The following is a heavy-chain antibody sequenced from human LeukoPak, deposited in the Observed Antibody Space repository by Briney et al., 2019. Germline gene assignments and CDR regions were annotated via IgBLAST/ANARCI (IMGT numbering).Heavy chain of an antibody. CDR1: GFTFSSYA. CDR2: ISYDGNDK. J-gene: IGHJ6*02. V-gene: IGHV3-30*15. CDR3: ARSPIFEYYGLDV. D-gene: IGHD3-3*01. Sequence: PGGSLRLSCAVSGFTFSSYAMHWVRQAPGKGLQWVTTISYDGNDKYYADSLKGRSTISRDKSKNTLYLQVSSLRPEDTAVYYCARSPIFEYYGLDVRGQGTTVTVSS.